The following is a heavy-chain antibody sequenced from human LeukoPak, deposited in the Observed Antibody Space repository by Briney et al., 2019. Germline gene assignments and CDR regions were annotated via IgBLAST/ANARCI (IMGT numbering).Heavy chain of an antibody. Sequence: GGSLRLSCAASGFSFSDYGLHWVRQAPGKGLEWVALISYDGSQKNSADSVKGRFTTSRDNSKFTMYLEMNSLRAEDTAVYFCARDKDGWGIHDFWGQGTLVTVSS. D-gene: IGHD3-16*01. CDR3: ARDKDGWGIHDF. CDR1: GFSFSDYG. J-gene: IGHJ4*02. CDR2: ISYDGSQK. V-gene: IGHV3-30*03.